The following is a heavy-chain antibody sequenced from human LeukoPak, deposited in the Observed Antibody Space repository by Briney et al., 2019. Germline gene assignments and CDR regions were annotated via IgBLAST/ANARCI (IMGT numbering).Heavy chain of an antibody. CDR3: ARSAGVAEYYYYYYMDV. V-gene: IGHV3-66*01. D-gene: IGHD2-15*01. J-gene: IGHJ6*03. CDR2: IYSGGST. Sequence: TGGSLRLSCAASGFTASSNYTSWVRQAPGKGLEWVSVIYSGGSTYYADSVKGRFTISRDNSKNTLYLQMNSLRAEDMAVYYCARSAGVAEYYYYYYMDVWGKGTTVTVSS. CDR1: GFTASSNY.